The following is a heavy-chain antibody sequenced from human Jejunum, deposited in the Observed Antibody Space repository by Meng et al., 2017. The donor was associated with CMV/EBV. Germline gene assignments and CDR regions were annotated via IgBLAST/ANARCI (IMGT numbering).Heavy chain of an antibody. CDR2: INDSGTT. Sequence: GSSTSSTYCWVWVRQPPGKGLEWIGSINDSGTTYYRSSFKSRGTISIDTSKNQFSLKVTSVTAADTAIYYCARLVVVPDDINYFEYWGQGTLVTVSS. D-gene: IGHD2-2*02. J-gene: IGHJ4*02. CDR1: GSSTSSTYC. V-gene: IGHV4-39*07. CDR3: ARLVVVPDDINYFEY.